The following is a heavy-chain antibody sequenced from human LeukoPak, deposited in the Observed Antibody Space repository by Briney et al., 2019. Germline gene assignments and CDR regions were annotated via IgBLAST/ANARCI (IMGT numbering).Heavy chain of an antibody. J-gene: IGHJ4*02. V-gene: IGHV3-74*01. CDR3: ARVQGAHRGSLGY. D-gene: IGHD1-1*01. CDR1: GFTFSSYW. CDR2: INTDGSST. Sequence: GGSLRLSCAASGFTFSSYWMHWVRQAPGKGLVWVSRINTDGSSTSYADSVKGRFAISRDNAKNTLYLQMNSLRAEDTAVYYCARVQGAHRGSLGYWGQGTLVTVSS.